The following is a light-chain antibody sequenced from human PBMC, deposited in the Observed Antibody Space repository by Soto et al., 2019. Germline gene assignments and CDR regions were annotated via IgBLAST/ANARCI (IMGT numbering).Light chain of an antibody. Sequence: EIVLTQSPGTLSLSAGERATLSCRASQSVSSSYFAWYHQKPGQTPRLLIYGASSRATGTPYRFNGSGSGTHFTLATSRLKPEDFAVYYCQQYGSSPSFGQGTKVEIK. CDR2: GAS. CDR1: QSVSSSY. J-gene: IGKJ1*01. V-gene: IGKV3-20*01. CDR3: QQYGSSPS.